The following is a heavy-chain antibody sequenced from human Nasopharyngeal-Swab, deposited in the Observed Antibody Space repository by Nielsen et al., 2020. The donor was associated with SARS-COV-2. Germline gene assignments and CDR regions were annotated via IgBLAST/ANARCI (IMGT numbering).Heavy chain of an antibody. CDR1: GYTLTELS. CDR3: ATATGYYDYVWGSYLIDY. J-gene: IGHJ4*02. Sequence: ASLKVSCKVSGYTLTELSMHWVRQAPGKGLEWMGGFDPEDGETIYAQKFQGRVTMTEDTSTDTAYMELSSLRSEDTAVYYCATATGYYDYVWGSYLIDYWGQGTLVTVSS. D-gene: IGHD3-16*01. V-gene: IGHV1-24*01. CDR2: FDPEDGET.